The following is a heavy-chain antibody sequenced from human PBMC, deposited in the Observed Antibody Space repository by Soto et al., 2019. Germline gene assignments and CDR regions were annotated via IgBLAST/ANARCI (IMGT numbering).Heavy chain of an antibody. CDR3: ARDFRSWRGSRGGGFDL. D-gene: IGHD1-26*01. J-gene: IGHJ5*02. CDR2: IIPVLGRG. CDR1: GGTFSSFA. V-gene: IGHV1-69*11. Sequence: QVQLVQSGAEMKKSGSSVKVSCKGSGGTFSSFAINWVRQAPGQGLEWMGVIIPVLGRGNYAQKFQGRVTIPAEESTGRAYWELSGLRFDDPAVYYCARDFRSWRGSRGGGFDLWGQGTLVTVSS.